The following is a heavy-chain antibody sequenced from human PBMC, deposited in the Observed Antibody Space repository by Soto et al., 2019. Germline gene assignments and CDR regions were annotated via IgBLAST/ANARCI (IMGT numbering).Heavy chain of an antibody. Sequence: QVQLQESGPGLVKPSQTLSLTCTVSGGSISSGDYYWSWIRPHPGKGLEWIGNIYYSNSTYYNPSLTSRVTISLVTSKNQFSLKLTSVTPADTAVYYCARSVLPWGQGTLVTVSS. J-gene: IGHJ5*02. CDR1: GGSISSGDYY. V-gene: IGHV4-31*03. CDR2: IYYSNST. CDR3: ARSVLP.